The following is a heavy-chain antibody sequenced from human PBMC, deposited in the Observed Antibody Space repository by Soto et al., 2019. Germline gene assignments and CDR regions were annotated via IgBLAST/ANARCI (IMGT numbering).Heavy chain of an antibody. CDR2: INAGNGNT. J-gene: IGHJ4*02. CDR3: ARGPNPYYFDY. Sequence: VASVKGACKASGYTFTIYAMHWVRQAPGQRLEWMGWINAGNGNTKYSQKFQGRVTITRDTSASTAYMELSSLRSEDTAVYYCARGPNPYYFDYWGQGTLVTVSS. V-gene: IGHV1-3*01. CDR1: GYTFTIYA.